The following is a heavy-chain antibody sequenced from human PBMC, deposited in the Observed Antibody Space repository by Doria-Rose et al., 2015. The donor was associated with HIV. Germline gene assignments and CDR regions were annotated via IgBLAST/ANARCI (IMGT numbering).Heavy chain of an antibody. CDR2: IFSDDER. J-gene: IGHJ4*02. Sequence: QITLKESGPVLVKPTETLTLTCTVSGVSLSSPGMGVSWIRQPPGKAPEWLANIFSDDERSYKPSLKSRLTIARGTSTSQVVLTMTDMDPVDTATYYCARIKSSRWYHKYYFDFWGQGTLVIVSA. D-gene: IGHD6-13*01. V-gene: IGHV2-26*01. CDR1: GVSLSSPGMG. CDR3: ARIKSSRWYHKYYFDF.